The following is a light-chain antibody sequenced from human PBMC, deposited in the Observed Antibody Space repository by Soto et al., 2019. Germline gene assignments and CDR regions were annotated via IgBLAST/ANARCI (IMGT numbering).Light chain of an antibody. CDR2: DAT. V-gene: IGKV1-5*01. J-gene: IGKJ1*01. CDR1: QSISSW. CDR3: QQYGSSPRT. Sequence: HMSQPPSSLSASLGDRITITSRASQSISSWLAWYQQKSGKAPKLLIHDATSLESGVPSRFSGSGSGTDFTLTISRLESEDFAVYYCQQYGSSPRTFGQGTKVDI.